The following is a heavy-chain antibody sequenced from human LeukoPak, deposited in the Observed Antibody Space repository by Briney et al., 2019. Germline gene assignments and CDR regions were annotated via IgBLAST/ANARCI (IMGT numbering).Heavy chain of an antibody. Sequence: GSLRLSCAASGFTVSSNYMSWIRQAPGKGLEWVSAVSGSGGDTDYADSVRGRFTISRDNSKNTLYLQMISLRAEDTAVYYCAKRQYGDGIYYFDYWGQGTLVTVSS. CDR2: VSGSGGDT. CDR3: AKRQYGDGIYYFDY. CDR1: GFTVSSNY. J-gene: IGHJ4*02. D-gene: IGHD4-17*01. V-gene: IGHV3-23*01.